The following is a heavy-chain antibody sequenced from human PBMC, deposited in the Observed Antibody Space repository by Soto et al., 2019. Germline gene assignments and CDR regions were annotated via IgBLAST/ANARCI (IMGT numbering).Heavy chain of an antibody. V-gene: IGHV1-69*01. CDR2: IIPIFGTA. D-gene: IGHD3-22*01. Sequence: QVQLVQSGAEVKKPGSSVKVSCKASGGTFSSYAISWVRQAPGQGLEWMGGIIPIFGTANYAQKFQGRVTITADESTSTAYMELSSLRSEDTAVYYCARDGPYYYDSSGYHRKETETYGMDVWGQGTTVTVSS. J-gene: IGHJ6*02. CDR1: GGTFSSYA. CDR3: ARDGPYYYDSSGYHRKETETYGMDV.